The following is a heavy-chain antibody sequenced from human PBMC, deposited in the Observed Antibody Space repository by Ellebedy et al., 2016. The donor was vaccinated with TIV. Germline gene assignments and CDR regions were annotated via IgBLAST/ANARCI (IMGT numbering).Heavy chain of an antibody. J-gene: IGHJ5*02. V-gene: IGHV4-39*07. CDR1: GDAISTSNNY. CDR3: ARDPWGLDWFDP. D-gene: IGHD1-26*01. CDR2: IFYGGRS. Sequence: MPSQTLSLTCRVAGDAISTSNNYWCWIRQSPGKGRQWSGSIFYGGRSHYNPSLKSRVTISVDTSNNQFSLKLTSVTVADTAVYYCARDPWGLDWFDPWGQGTLVTVSS.